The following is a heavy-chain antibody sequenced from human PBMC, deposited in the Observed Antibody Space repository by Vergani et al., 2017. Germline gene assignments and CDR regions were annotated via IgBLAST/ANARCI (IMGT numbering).Heavy chain of an antibody. Sequence: QVQLQESGPGLVKPSQTLSLTCTVSGCSIRSGSYYWSWVRQPAGQGLEWIGRIYTSGSTNYSPSLMSGVTLSVDTSKKQFPLKLSAVTAADPAVYYCARDRANFIDFWGQGTLVTVSS. V-gene: IGHV4-61*02. CDR2: IYTSGST. CDR1: GCSIRSGSYY. CDR3: ARDRANFIDF. J-gene: IGHJ4*01. D-gene: IGHD2/OR15-2a*01.